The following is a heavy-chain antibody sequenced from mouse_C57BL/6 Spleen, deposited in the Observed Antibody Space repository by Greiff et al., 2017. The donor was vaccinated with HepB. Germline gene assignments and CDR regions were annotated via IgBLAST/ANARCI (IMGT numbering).Heavy chain of an antibody. CDR3: ARGGWARFAY. CDR2: IDPSDSYT. V-gene: IGHV1-50*01. Sequence: QVQLQQPGAELVKPGASVKLSCKASGYTFTSYWMQWVKQRPGQGLEWIGEIDPSDSYTNYNQKFKGKATLTVDTSSSTAYMQLSSLTSEDSAVYYCARGGWARFAYWGQGTLVTVSA. J-gene: IGHJ3*01. D-gene: IGHD3-3*01. CDR1: GYTFTSYW.